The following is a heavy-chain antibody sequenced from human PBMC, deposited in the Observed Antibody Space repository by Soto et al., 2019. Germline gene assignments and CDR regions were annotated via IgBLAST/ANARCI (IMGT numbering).Heavy chain of an antibody. CDR1: GGTFSSYT. D-gene: IGHD3-3*01. Sequence: SVKVSCKASGGTFSSYTISWVRQAPGQGLEWMGRIIPILGIANYAQKFQGRVTITADKSTSTAYMELSSLRSEDTAVYYCARDPTYDFWSGDKGAFDYWGQGTLVTVSS. V-gene: IGHV1-69*04. J-gene: IGHJ4*02. CDR2: IIPILGIA. CDR3: ARDPTYDFWSGDKGAFDY.